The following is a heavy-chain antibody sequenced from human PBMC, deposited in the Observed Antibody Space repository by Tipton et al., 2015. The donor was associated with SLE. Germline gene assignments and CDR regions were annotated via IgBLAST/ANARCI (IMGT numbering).Heavy chain of an antibody. J-gene: IGHJ6*03. CDR3: ARDSSPPYYYFYMDV. CDR2: ISSSGSTI. D-gene: IGHD6-6*01. CDR1: GFTFSDYY. Sequence: SLRLSCAASGFTFSDYYMSWIRQAPGKGLEWVSYISSSGSTIYYADSVKGRFTISRDNAKNSLYLQMNSLRAEDTAVYYCARDSSPPYYYFYMDVWGKGTTATVSS. V-gene: IGHV3-11*01.